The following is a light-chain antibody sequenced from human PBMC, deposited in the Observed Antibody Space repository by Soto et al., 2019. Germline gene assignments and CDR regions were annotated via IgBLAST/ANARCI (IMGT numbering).Light chain of an antibody. J-gene: IGKJ2*01. Sequence: EIVLTQSPATLSVSPGERATLSCRASRSVTSNLAWYQQKPGQAPRLLIYGASTRPTGIPARFSGSGSATEFTLTISSLQSEDFAVYYCHQYNDWPPYTFGQGTKLEIK. CDR3: HQYNDWPPYT. CDR1: RSVTSN. V-gene: IGKV3-15*01. CDR2: GAS.